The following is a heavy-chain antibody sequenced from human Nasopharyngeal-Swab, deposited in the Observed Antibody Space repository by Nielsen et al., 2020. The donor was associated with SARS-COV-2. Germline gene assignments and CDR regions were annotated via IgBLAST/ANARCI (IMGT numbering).Heavy chain of an antibody. V-gene: IGHV4-34*01. Sequence: RQAPGQGLEWIGELNHSGSTNYNPSLKSRVTISVDTSKNQFSLKLSSVTAADTAVYYCARGGGRVVVVPAARVRSYYYGMDVWGQGTTVTVSS. J-gene: IGHJ6*02. D-gene: IGHD2-2*01. CDR2: LNHSGST. CDR3: ARGGGRVVVVPAARVRSYYYGMDV.